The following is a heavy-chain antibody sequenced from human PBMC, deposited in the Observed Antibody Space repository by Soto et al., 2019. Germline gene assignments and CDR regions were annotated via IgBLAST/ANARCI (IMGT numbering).Heavy chain of an antibody. Sequence: SETLSLTCAVYGGSFSGYYWSWIRQPPGKGLEWIGEINHSGSTNYNPSLKSRVTISVDTSKNQFSLKLSSVTAADTAVYYCARVRGRRITMVRGVIRPFDYWGQGTLVTVSS. CDR2: INHSGST. J-gene: IGHJ4*02. V-gene: IGHV4-34*01. CDR3: ARVRGRRITMVRGVIRPFDY. D-gene: IGHD3-10*01. CDR1: GGSFSGYY.